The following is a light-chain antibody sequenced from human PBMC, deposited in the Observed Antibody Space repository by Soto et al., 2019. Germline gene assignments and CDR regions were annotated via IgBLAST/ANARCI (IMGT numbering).Light chain of an antibody. CDR1: QSVSSN. V-gene: IGKV3-15*01. CDR2: GAS. CDR3: QGRYT. Sequence: EIVMTQSPASLSVSPGERATVSSRASQSVSSNLAWYQQKLGQAPRLLIYGASTRATGIPARFSGSGSGTEFTLTISSLQSEDFAVYYCQGRYTFGQGTKLEIK. J-gene: IGKJ2*01.